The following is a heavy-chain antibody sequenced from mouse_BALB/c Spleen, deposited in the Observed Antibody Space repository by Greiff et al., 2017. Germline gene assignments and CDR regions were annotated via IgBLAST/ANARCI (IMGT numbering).Heavy chain of an antibody. CDR1: GYTFTSYW. CDR2: IDPGSGST. J-gene: IGHJ2*01. D-gene: IGHD2-2*01. Sequence: DLVKPGASVKLSCKASGYTFTSYWINWIKQRPGQGLEWIGRIDPGSGSTYYNEMFKGKATLTVDTSSSTAYIQLSSLSSEDSAVYFCARGSYGYDYWGQGTTLTVSS. CDR3: ARGSYGYDY. V-gene: IGHV1S41*01.